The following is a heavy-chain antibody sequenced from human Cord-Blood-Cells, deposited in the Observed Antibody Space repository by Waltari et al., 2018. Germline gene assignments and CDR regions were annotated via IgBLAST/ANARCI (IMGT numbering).Heavy chain of an antibody. CDR2: SNHSGST. D-gene: IGHD3-10*01. CDR1: GGSFSGYY. CDR3: ARQHYGSGSYYNG. V-gene: IGHV4-34*01. Sequence: QVQLQQWGAGLLKPSETLSLTCAVYGGSFSGYYWSWIRQPPGKGLEWIGESNHSGSTNYNPSLKSRVTISVDASKNRFSLKRGSVTAADTAVYYCARQHYGSGSYYNGWGQGTLVTVSS. J-gene: IGHJ4*02.